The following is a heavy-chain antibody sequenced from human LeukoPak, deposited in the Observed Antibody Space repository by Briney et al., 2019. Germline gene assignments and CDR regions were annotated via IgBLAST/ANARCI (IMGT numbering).Heavy chain of an antibody. Sequence: ASVTVSCRVSGNSLSELSIQWVRQAPGKGLECMGGFDPEEAKMVYAQNFQGRVTMTEDTYTQTAYMELSGLTSDDTAVYYCTTRSGDFWSGFVHWGQGTLVTVSS. CDR3: TTRSGDFWSGFVH. CDR2: FDPEEAKM. J-gene: IGHJ4*02. CDR1: GNSLSELS. V-gene: IGHV1-24*01. D-gene: IGHD3-3*01.